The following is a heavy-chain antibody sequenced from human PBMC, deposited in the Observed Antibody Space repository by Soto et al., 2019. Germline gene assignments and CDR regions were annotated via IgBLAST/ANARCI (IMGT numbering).Heavy chain of an antibody. V-gene: IGHV3-33*01. J-gene: IGHJ4*02. CDR2: IRYDGSNI. CDR3: ARDGVGHTTFFGYFDY. CDR1: GFTFSGLG. Sequence: QVQLVESGGGVVQPGRSLRLSCAASGFTFSGLGMHWVRQAPGKGLEWVAVIRYDGSNIYYADAVKGRFTICRDNSKETLYLQMNSLRAAYTAVYYCARDGVGHTTFFGYFDYWGQGTLVTVSS. D-gene: IGHD1-26*01.